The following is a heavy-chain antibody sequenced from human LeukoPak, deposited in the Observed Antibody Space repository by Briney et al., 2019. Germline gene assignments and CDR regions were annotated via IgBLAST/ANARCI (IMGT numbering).Heavy chain of an antibody. D-gene: IGHD3-22*01. CDR2: IYPGDSNT. J-gene: IGHJ4*02. V-gene: IGHV5-51*01. Sequence: GWIRQPPGKGLEWMGIIYPGDSNTRYSPSFQGQVTISADKSINTAYLQWSSLKASDTAMYYCARQYYYDSSGYCAQPFDFWGQGTLVTVSS. CDR3: ARQYYYDSSGYCAQPFDF.